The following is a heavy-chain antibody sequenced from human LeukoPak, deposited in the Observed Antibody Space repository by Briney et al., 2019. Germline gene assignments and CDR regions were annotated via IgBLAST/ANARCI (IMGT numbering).Heavy chain of an antibody. D-gene: IGHD1-26*01. CDR1: GFTFSSYA. CDR2: ISNSGGRT. CDR3: AKVNSGSYLYYFDY. V-gene: IGHV3-23*01. Sequence: GGSLRLSCAASGFTFSSYAMSWVRQAPGKGLEWVSSISNSGGRTFYTDSVKGRFTISRDNSKITLYLQMNSLRAEDTAVYNCAKVNSGSYLYYFDYWGQGTLVTVSS. J-gene: IGHJ4*02.